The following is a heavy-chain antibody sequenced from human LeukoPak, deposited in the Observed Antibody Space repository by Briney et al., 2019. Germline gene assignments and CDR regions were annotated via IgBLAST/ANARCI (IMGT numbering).Heavy chain of an antibody. D-gene: IGHD3-10*01. Sequence: ASVKVSCKASGSIFTGYQMHWVRQAPGQGLEWMGWINPSSGGTNYAQKFQGRVTMGRDTSISTAYMELSRLTSDDTAVYYCARDPSAMVRGVIIYGLDVWGQGTTVTVSS. CDR1: GSIFTGYQ. J-gene: IGHJ6*02. CDR3: ARDPSAMVRGVIIYGLDV. V-gene: IGHV1-2*02. CDR2: INPSSGGT.